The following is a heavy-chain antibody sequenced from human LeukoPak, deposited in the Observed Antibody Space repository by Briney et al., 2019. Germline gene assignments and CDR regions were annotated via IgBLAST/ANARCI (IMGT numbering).Heavy chain of an antibody. D-gene: IGHD1-26*01. CDR3: AREVGRGLFDY. V-gene: IGHV4-4*02. CDR1: GGSINSSNW. Sequence: SGTLSLTCAVSGGSINSSNWWSWVRQPPGKGLEWIGEIYHSGSTKCNPSLKSRVTISVGKSKNQFSLKLNSVTAADTAVYNCAREVGRGLFDYWGQGTLVTVSS. J-gene: IGHJ4*02. CDR2: IYHSGST.